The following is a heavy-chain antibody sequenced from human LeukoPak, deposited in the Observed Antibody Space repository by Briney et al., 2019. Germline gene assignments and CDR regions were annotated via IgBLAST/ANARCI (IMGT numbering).Heavy chain of an antibody. Sequence: GGSLRLSCAASGFTFSGYAMSWVRQAPGKGLEWVSAISGSGGSTYYADSVKGRFTISRDNSKNTLYLQMNSLRAEDTAVYYCAKDRITIFGVVIIAPDFDYWGQGTLVTVSS. CDR3: AKDRITIFGVVIIAPDFDY. V-gene: IGHV3-23*01. D-gene: IGHD3-3*01. J-gene: IGHJ4*02. CDR2: ISGSGGST. CDR1: GFTFSGYA.